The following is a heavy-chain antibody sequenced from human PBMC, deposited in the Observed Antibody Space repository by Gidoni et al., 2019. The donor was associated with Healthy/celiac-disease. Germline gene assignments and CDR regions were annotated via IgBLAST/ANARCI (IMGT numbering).Heavy chain of an antibody. CDR2: ISGSGGST. J-gene: IGHJ4*02. CDR3: AKAFTVVGATTHLTRSPDYFDY. D-gene: IGHD1-26*01. Sequence: DVQLLESGGGLVQPGGSLRLSCAAAGFTFSSYAMSWVRQAPGKGLEWVSAISGSGGSTYYADSVKGRFTISRDNSKNTLYLQMNSLRAEDTAVYYCAKAFTVVGATTHLTRSPDYFDYWGQGTLVTVSS. CDR1: GFTFSSYA. V-gene: IGHV3-23*01.